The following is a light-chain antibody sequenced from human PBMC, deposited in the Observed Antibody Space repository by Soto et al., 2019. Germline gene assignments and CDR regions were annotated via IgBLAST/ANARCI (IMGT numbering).Light chain of an antibody. CDR1: QSVTSSS. CDR2: GAS. V-gene: IGKV3-20*01. CDR3: QQYGSSPRT. Sequence: EIVLTQFPGTLSLSPGERATLSCRASQSVTSSSLAWYQQKVGRAPRVLIYGASNRATGIPDRFSGSGSGTDFTLTITGLEPEDFAVYYCQQYGSSPRTFGQGTR. J-gene: IGKJ5*01.